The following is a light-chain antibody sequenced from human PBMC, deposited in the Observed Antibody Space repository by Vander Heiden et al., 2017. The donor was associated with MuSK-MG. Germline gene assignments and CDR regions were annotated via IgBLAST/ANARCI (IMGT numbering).Light chain of an antibody. CDR2: AAS. V-gene: IGKV1-39*01. CDR1: QTISTY. J-gene: IGKJ2*01. CDR3: QQSYSSPYT. Sequence: DIKMTQSPSSLSASVGDRVTITCRASQTISTYLNWYQQKPGKAPQLLIYAASSLQSGVPSRFSGSGSGTHFTLTISSLQPEDFATYYCQQSYSSPYTFGQGTKLEI.